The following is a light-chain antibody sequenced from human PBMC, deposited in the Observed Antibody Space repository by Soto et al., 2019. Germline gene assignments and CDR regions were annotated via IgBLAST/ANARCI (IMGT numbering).Light chain of an antibody. J-gene: IGKJ1*01. CDR3: QQYYSTPQT. CDR2: WAS. V-gene: IGKV4-1*01. CDR1: QSGLSSSNNQNY. Sequence: DIVVTQSQDSLAVSLGERATINCKSSQSGLSSSNNQNYLAWYQQKPGQPPKLLIYWASTRESGVPDRFSGSGSGTEFTLTISSLQAEDVAVYYCQQYYSTPQTFGQGTKVEIK.